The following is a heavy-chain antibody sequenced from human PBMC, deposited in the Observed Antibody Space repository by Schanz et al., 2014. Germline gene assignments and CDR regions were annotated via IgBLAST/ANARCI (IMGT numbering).Heavy chain of an antibody. CDR1: GFAFSSYD. CDR3: AKGRCGELSAFDI. V-gene: IGHV3-33*06. Sequence: VQLLESGGGLVEPGGSLRLSCVASGFAFSSYDVFWVRQAPGKGLEWVAILWHDGSKKYYADSVKGRFTVSRDNSKNTLYLQMNSLRAEDTAVYYCAKGRCGELSAFDIWGQGTMVTGSS. CDR2: LWHDGSKK. J-gene: IGHJ3*02. D-gene: IGHD3-10*01.